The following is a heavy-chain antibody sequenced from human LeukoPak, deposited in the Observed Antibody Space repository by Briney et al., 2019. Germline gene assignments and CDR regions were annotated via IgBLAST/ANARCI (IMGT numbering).Heavy chain of an antibody. D-gene: IGHD1-26*01. CDR3: AKGSGLDY. CDR1: GFTFSSYS. Sequence: GGPLRLSCVASGFTFSSYSMNWVRQAPGKGLDWVSSISDDSSNTYSADSVKGRFTISRDNSRNTLYLQMNSLRAEDTAVYYCAKGSGLDYWGRGTLVTVSS. CDR2: ISDDSSNT. J-gene: IGHJ4*02. V-gene: IGHV3-23*01.